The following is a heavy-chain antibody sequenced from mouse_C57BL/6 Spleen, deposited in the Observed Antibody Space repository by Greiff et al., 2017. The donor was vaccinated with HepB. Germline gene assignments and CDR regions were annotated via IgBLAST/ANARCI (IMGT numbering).Heavy chain of an antibody. Sequence: QVHVKQSGAELVRPGASVTLSCKATGYTFTDYEMHWVKQTPVHGLEWIGAIDPETGGTAYNQKFKGKAILTADKSSSTAYMELRSLTSEDSAVYYCTRDITTVVVAYYFDDWGQGTTLTVSS. D-gene: IGHD1-1*01. CDR3: TRDITTVVVAYYFDD. CDR1: GYTFTDYE. CDR2: IDPETGGT. J-gene: IGHJ2*01. V-gene: IGHV1-15*01.